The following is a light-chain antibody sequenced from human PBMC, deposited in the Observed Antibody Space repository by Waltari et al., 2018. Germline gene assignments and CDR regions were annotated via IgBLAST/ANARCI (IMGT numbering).Light chain of an antibody. J-gene: IGKJ3*01. V-gene: IGKV1-5*03. CDR2: KAS. Sequence: DIQMTQSPSTLSASVGDRVTITCRASQSISSWLAWYQQKPGKAPKLLIYKASSLESGVPSRFGGSGSGTEFTLTISSLQPDDFATYYCQQYNSYPLFTFGPGTKVDIK. CDR3: QQYNSYPLFT. CDR1: QSISSW.